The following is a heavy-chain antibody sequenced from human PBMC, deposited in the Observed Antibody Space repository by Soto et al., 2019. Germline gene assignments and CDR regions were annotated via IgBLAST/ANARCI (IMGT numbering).Heavy chain of an antibody. D-gene: IGHD3-10*01. CDR2: ISGGGTTI. J-gene: IGHJ4*02. Sequence: QVQLVESGGGLVEPGGSLRLSCAASGFRFSDQYMTWIRQAPGKGLEWVSKISGGGTTIYYADSVKGRFTVSRDNAKNSLYLQRNSLRVGGTAVDYCASDPYYYASGFWGQGTLVTVSS. CDR3: ASDPYYYASGF. CDR1: GFRFSDQY. V-gene: IGHV3-11*01.